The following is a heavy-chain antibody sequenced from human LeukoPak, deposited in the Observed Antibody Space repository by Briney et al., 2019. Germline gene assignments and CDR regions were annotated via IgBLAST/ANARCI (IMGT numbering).Heavy chain of an antibody. J-gene: IGHJ4*02. D-gene: IGHD5-18*01. CDR3: ARRGYSYGPDY. CDR2: IYPGDSDT. CDR1: GYSFTNYW. Sequence: MRGESLKISCKGSGYSFTNYWIGWVRQMPGKGLEWMGIIYPGDSDTRYSPSFQGHVTISADKSISTAYLQWSSLKASDTAMYYCARRGYSYGPDYWGQGTLVTVSS. V-gene: IGHV5-51*01.